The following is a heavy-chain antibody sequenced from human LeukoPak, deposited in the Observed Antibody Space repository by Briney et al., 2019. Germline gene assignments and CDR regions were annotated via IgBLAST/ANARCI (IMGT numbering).Heavy chain of an antibody. Sequence: GRSLRLSCAASGFTFSSYGMHWVRQAPGKGLEWVAVISYDGSNKYYADSVKGRFTISRDNSKNTLYLQMNSLRAEDTAVYYCARGGLYDILTGYPYWGQGTLVAVSS. CDR1: GFTFSSYG. CDR3: ARGGLYDILTGYPY. J-gene: IGHJ4*02. V-gene: IGHV3-30*03. D-gene: IGHD3-9*01. CDR2: ISYDGSNK.